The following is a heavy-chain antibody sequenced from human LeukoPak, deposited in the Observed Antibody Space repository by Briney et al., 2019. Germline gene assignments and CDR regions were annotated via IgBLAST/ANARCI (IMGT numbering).Heavy chain of an antibody. CDR3: AKDAVDYDILTGYYTTGYFDY. D-gene: IGHD3-9*01. J-gene: IGHJ4*02. CDR1: GFTFSSYA. V-gene: IGHV3-23*01. Sequence: GGSLRLSCAASGFTFSSYAMSWVRQAPGKGLEWVSGISGSGGNTYYADSVKGRFTISRDNSKNTLYLQMSSLRAEDTAVYYCAKDAVDYDILTGYYTTGYFDYWGQGTLVTVSS. CDR2: ISGSGGNT.